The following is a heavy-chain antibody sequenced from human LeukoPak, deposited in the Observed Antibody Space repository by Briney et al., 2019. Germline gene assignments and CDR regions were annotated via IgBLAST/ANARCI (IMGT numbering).Heavy chain of an antibody. CDR3: AGASYDFWSGYAYNWFDP. D-gene: IGHD3-3*01. V-gene: IGHV4-59*01. CDR1: GGSISSYY. Sequence: PSETLSLTCTVSGGSISSYYWSWIRQPPGKRLEWIGYIYYSGSTNHNPSLKSRVTISVDTSKNQFSLKLSSVTAADTAVYYCAGASYDFWSGYAYNWFDPWGQGTLVTVSS. CDR2: IYYSGST. J-gene: IGHJ5*02.